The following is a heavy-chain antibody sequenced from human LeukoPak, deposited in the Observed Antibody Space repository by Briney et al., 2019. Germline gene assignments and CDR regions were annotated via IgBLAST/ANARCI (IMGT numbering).Heavy chain of an antibody. V-gene: IGHV4-30-2*01. CDR1: GGSISSGGYY. CDR3: ARDKVFDAFDI. J-gene: IGHJ3*02. Sequence: SETLSLTSTVSGGSISSGGYYWSWIRQPPGKGLEWIGYIYHSGSTYYNPSLKSRVTISVDRSKNQFSLKLSSVTAADTAVYYCARDKVFDAFDIWGQGTMVAVSS. CDR2: IYHSGST.